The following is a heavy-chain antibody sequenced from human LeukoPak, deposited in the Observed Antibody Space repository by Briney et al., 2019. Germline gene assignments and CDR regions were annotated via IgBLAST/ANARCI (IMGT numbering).Heavy chain of an antibody. CDR1: GYSFTSYW. Sequence: GESLKISCKGSGYSFTSYWIGWVRQMPGKGLEWMGIIYPGDSDTGYSPSFQGQVTISADKSISTAYLQWSSLKASDTAMYYCARHSCSSTSCSYWYFDLWGRGTLVTVSS. J-gene: IGHJ2*01. D-gene: IGHD2-2*01. V-gene: IGHV5-51*01. CDR3: ARHSCSSTSCSYWYFDL. CDR2: IYPGDSDT.